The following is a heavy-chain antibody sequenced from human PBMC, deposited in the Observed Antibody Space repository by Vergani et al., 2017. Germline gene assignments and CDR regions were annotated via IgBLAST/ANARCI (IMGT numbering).Heavy chain of an antibody. D-gene: IGHD3-10*01. CDR3: ARDERGPWFRAFDI. CDR1: GFTFTSSA. J-gene: IGHJ3*02. V-gene: IGHV1-58*01. Sequence: QMQLVQSGPEVKKPGTSVKVSCKASGFTFTSSAVQWVRQARGQRLEWIGWIVVGSGNTNYAQKFQERVTITRDMSTSTAYMELSSLRSEDTAVYYCARDERGPWFRAFDIWGQGTMVTVSS. CDR2: IVVGSGNT.